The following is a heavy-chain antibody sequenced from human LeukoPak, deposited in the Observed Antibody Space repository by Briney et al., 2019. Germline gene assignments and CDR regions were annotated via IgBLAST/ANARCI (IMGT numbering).Heavy chain of an antibody. V-gene: IGHV4-59*11. CDR3: ARGGVAAKYYDF. CDR2: IYYTGST. CDR1: GGSTSPLY. D-gene: IGHD3-10*01. Sequence: SETLPLTCTVSGGSTSPLYWSWIRQPPGKGLEFIGYIYYTGSTNFNPSLKSRVALSVDTSKNQISLKLNSVTAADTAVYYCARGGVAAKYYDFWGQGTLVTVSS. J-gene: IGHJ4*02.